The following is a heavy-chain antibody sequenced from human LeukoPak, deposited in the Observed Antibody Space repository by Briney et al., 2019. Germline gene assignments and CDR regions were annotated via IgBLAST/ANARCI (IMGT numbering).Heavy chain of an antibody. CDR2: IYYSGST. D-gene: IGHD2-15*01. CDR3: ARQRVASRRPDASDI. CDR1: GGSITNYY. J-gene: IGHJ3*02. Sequence: PSATLSLTCTVSGGSITNYYWNWISQHPGKGLEWIGHIYYSGSTNYNPSLKSRVTISVDTSKNQFSLKLSSVTAADTAVYYCARQRVASRRPDASDIWGQGTMVTVSS. V-gene: IGHV4-59*01.